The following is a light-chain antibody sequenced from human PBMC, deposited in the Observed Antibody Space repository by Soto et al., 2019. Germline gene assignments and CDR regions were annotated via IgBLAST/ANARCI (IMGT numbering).Light chain of an antibody. CDR2: GAS. CDR1: QSVSSK. CDR3: QHYGSSPLFT. V-gene: IGKV3-15*01. Sequence: EIVLTQSPGTLSVSPGERATLSCWASQSVSSKLAWYQQKPGQAPRLLIFGASTRATGVPARFSGSGSGTEFTLTISSLQSEDFAVYFCQHYGSSPLFTFGPGTTVDFK. J-gene: IGKJ3*01.